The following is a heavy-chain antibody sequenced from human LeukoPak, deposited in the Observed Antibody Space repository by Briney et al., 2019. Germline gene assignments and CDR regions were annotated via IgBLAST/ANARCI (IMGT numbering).Heavy chain of an antibody. CDR1: GFTFNNAW. V-gene: IGHV3-15*01. D-gene: IGHD4/OR15-4a*01. J-gene: IGHJ3*01. CDR2: IKSKTDGGTT. Sequence: GGSLRLSCAASGFTFNNAWMSWVRQAPGKGLEWVGRIKSKTDGGTTDYAAPVKGRFTISRDNSKNTLYLQMGSLRAEDMVVYYCARVGASLPDAFDVWGQGTMVTVSS. CDR3: ARVGASLPDAFDV.